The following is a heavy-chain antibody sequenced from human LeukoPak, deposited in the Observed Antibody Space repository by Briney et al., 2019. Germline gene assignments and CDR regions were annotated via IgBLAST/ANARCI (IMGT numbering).Heavy chain of an antibody. CDR3: AKDVSYSSSWGYFDY. CDR2: IRYDGSNK. J-gene: IGHJ4*02. V-gene: IGHV3-30*02. Sequence: PGGSLRLSCAASGFTVSSNYMSWVRHAPGKGLEWVAFIRYDGSNKYYADSVKGRFTISRDNSKNTLYLQMKSLSAEDTAVYYCAKDVSYSSSWGYFDYWGQGTLVTVSS. D-gene: IGHD6-13*01. CDR1: GFTVSSNY.